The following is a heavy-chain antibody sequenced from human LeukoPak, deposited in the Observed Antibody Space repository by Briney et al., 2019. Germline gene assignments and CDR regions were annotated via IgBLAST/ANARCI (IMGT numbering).Heavy chain of an antibody. V-gene: IGHV3-66*01. CDR1: GFTVSSNY. D-gene: IGHD3-9*01. Sequence: PGGSLRLSCAASGFTVSSNYMSWVRQAPGKGLEWVSVIYSGGSTYYADSVKGRFTISRDNSKNTLYLQMNSLGAEDTAAYYCARGDILTGSWAFDIWGQGTMVTVSS. CDR3: ARGDILTGSWAFDI. CDR2: IYSGGST. J-gene: IGHJ3*02.